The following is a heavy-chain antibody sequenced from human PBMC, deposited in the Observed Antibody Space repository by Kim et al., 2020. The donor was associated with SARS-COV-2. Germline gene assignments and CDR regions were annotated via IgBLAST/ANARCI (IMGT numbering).Heavy chain of an antibody. D-gene: IGHD3-9*01. CDR3: AKDHDILTGFY. CDR2: T. Sequence: TYHANSVKGRFTISRDNSKNTLYLQMNSLRAEDTAVYYCAKDHDILTGFYWGQGTLVTVSS. V-gene: IGHV3-23*01. J-gene: IGHJ4*02.